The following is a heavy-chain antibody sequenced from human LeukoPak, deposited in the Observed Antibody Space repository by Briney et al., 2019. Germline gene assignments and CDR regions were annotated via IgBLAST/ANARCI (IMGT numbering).Heavy chain of an antibody. CDR1: GYTFTSYG. Sequence: ASVKVSCKASGYTFTSYGISWVRQAPGQGLEWMGWISAYNGNTNYAQKLQGRVTMTTDTSTSTAYMELRSLRSDDTAVYYCAREQWSYDDVWGSYPFWGQGTLVTVSS. J-gene: IGHJ4*02. V-gene: IGHV1-18*01. CDR3: AREQWSYDDVWGSYPF. CDR2: ISAYNGNT. D-gene: IGHD3-16*01.